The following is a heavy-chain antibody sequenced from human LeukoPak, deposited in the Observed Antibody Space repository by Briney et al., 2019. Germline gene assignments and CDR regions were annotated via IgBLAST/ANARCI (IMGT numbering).Heavy chain of an antibody. CDR2: INPNSGGT. D-gene: IGHD6-19*01. CDR1: GYTFTGYF. V-gene: IGHV1-2*02. J-gene: IGHJ4*02. Sequence: ASVKVSCTASGYTFTGYFMHWVRQAPGQGLEWMGWINPNSGGTNYAQKFQGRVTMTGDTSISTAYMELSRLRSDDTAVYYCAPSNGWSYYFDYWGQGTLVTVSS. CDR3: APSNGWSYYFDY.